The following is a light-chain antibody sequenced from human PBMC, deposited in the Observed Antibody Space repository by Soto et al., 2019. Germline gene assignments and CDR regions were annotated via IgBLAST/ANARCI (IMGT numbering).Light chain of an antibody. CDR2: DAA. CDR3: QQFDSVPCT. V-gene: IGKV1-33*01. J-gene: IGKJ2*02. CDR1: QDIKNY. Sequence: IQMTQSPSSLSASVGDRITITCQASQDIKNYVISYQHKPGKAPKLLIYDAASLGTGVSSRFSGSGSGTHFTLAISSLQPEDIATYYCQQFDSVPCTFGQGTKLEIK.